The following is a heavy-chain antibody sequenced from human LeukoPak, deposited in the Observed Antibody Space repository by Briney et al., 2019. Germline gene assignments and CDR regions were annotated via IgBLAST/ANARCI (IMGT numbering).Heavy chain of an antibody. D-gene: IGHD2-15*01. J-gene: IGHJ2*01. CDR1: GGTFSSYA. CDR3: ARVLPQDGYWYFDL. V-gene: IGHV1-69*13. CDR2: IIPIFGTA. Sequence: ASVKVSCKASGGTFSSYAISWVRQAPGQGLEWMGGIIPIFGTANYAQKFQGRVTITADESTSTAYMELSSLRSEDTAVYFCARVLPQDGYWYFDLWGRGTLVTVSS.